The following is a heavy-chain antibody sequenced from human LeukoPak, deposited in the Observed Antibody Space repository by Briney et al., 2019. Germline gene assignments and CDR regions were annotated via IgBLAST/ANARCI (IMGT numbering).Heavy chain of an antibody. V-gene: IGHV4-59*08. CDR2: IYYSGST. J-gene: IGHJ4*02. D-gene: IGHD2-2*01. CDR1: GGSISSYY. CDR3: ARHPRYCSSTSCYAVDY. Sequence: SETLSLTCTVSGGSISSYYWSWIRQPPGKGLEWIGYIYYSGSTNYNPSLKSRVTISVDTSKNQFSLKLSSVTAADTAVYYCARHPRYCSSTSCYAVDYWGQGTLVTVSS.